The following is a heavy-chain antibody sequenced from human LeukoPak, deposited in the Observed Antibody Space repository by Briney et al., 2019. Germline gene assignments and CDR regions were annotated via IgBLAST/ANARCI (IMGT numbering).Heavy chain of an antibody. Sequence: GGSLRLSCAASGFTFSSYAMSWVRQAPGKGLEWVANIKQDGSEQYYVDSVKGRFTISRDNAKNSLYLQMNSLRVEDTAVHYCARDRCSSTNCFYDYWGQGTLVTVSS. V-gene: IGHV3-7*01. CDR1: GFTFSSYA. CDR3: ARDRCSSTNCFYDY. D-gene: IGHD2-2*01. CDR2: IKQDGSEQ. J-gene: IGHJ4*02.